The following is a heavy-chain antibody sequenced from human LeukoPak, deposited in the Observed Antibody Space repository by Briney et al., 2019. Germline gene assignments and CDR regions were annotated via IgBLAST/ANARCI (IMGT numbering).Heavy chain of an antibody. CDR3: ARVTPAVSSSWFYFDY. J-gene: IGHJ4*02. V-gene: IGHV1-2*02. CDR1: GYSFTGNY. D-gene: IGHD6-13*01. CDR2: INPNSGGT. Sequence: ASVKVSCKASGYSFTGNYMHWVRQAPGQGLEWMGWINPNSGGTNYAQKFQGRVTMTRDTSISTAYMELSRLRSEDTAVYYCARVTPAVSSSWFYFDYWGQGTLVTVSS.